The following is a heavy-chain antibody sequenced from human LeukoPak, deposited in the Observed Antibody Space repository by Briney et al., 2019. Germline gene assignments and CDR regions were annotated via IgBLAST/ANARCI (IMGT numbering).Heavy chain of an antibody. V-gene: IGHV1-18*04. CDR1: GYTFSSSY. Sequence: ASVKVSCKASGYTFSSSYMHWVRQAPGQGLEWMGWISAYNGNTNYAQKLQGRVTMTTDTSTSTAYMELRSLRSDDTAVYYCARDSWFGELSPLDYWGQGTLVTVSS. D-gene: IGHD3-10*01. J-gene: IGHJ4*02. CDR3: ARDSWFGELSPLDY. CDR2: ISAYNGNT.